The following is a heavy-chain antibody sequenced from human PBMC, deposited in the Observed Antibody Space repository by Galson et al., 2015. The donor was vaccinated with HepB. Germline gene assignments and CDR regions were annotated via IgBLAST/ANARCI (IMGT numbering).Heavy chain of an antibody. CDR2: ISSSSSYT. CDR3: ASLAGWQQQQGGDY. Sequence: SLRLSCAASGFTFSGYSMSWIRQAPGKGLEWVSYISSSSSYTNYADSVKGRFTISRDNAKNSLYLQMDSLRAEDTAVYYCASLAGWQQQQGGDYWGQGTLVTVSS. J-gene: IGHJ4*02. V-gene: IGHV3-11*03. CDR1: GFTFSGYS. D-gene: IGHD6-13*01.